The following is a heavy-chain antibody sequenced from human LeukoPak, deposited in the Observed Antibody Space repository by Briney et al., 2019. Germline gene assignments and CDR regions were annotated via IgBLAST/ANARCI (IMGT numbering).Heavy chain of an antibody. CDR3: LRDQDCSGGDCQVS. CDR2: IYYSGST. CDR1: GGSISSGDYY. D-gene: IGHD2-15*01. J-gene: IGHJ5*02. Sequence: PSETLSLTCTVSGGSISSGDYYWSWIRQPPGKGLEWIGYIYYSGSTYYNPSLKSRVTISVDTSKNQFSLKVNSVTAADTAVYYCLRDQDCSGGDCQVSWGQGTLVTVSS. V-gene: IGHV4-30-4*08.